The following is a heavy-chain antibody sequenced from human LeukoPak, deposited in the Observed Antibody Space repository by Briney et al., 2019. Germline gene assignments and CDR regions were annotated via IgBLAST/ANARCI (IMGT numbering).Heavy chain of an antibody. CDR3: ARRHNYCSGGSCFNYYMDV. D-gene: IGHD2-15*01. V-gene: IGHV4-59*01. CDR1: GGSISSYY. J-gene: IGHJ6*03. Sequence: SETLSLTCTVSGGSISSYYWSWIRQPPGKGLEWIGYIYYSGSTNYNPSLKSRVTISVDTSKNQFSLKLSSVTAADTAVYYCARRHNYCSGGSCFNYYMDVWGKGTTVTVSS. CDR2: IYYSGST.